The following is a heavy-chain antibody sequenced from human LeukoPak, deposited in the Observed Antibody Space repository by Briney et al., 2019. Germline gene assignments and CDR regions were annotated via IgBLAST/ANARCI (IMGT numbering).Heavy chain of an antibody. CDR2: IYPGDSDT. D-gene: IGHD3-16*02. CDR3: ASMITFGGVIATYAFDY. V-gene: IGHV5-51*01. J-gene: IGHJ4*02. Sequence: GESLQISCKGSGYSFTSYWIGWVRQMPGKGLEWMGIIYPGDSDTRYSPSFQGQVTISADKSISTAYLQWSSLKASDTAMYYCASMITFGGVIATYAFDYWGKGTLVTVSS. CDR1: GYSFTSYW.